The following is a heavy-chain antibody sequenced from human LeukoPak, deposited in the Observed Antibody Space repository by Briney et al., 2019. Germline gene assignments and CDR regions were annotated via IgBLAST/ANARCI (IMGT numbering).Heavy chain of an antibody. J-gene: IGHJ4*02. V-gene: IGHV1-2*02. CDR1: GYTFTGYY. CDR2: INPNSGGT. D-gene: IGHD4-4*01. CDR3: ARGNDFSNSGPLLDY. Sequence: ASVTVSCKASGYTFTGYYMHWVRQAPGQGLEGMGWINPNSGGTNYAQNFQDRVTMTRDTSISTAYMELSRLRSDDTAVYYCARGNDFSNSGPLLDYWGQGTLVTVSS.